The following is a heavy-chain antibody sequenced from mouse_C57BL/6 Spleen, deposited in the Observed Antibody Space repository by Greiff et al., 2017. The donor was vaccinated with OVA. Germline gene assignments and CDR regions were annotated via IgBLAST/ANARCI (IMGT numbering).Heavy chain of an antibody. CDR2: ISSGGSYT. CDR1: GFTFSSYG. J-gene: IGHJ3*01. D-gene: IGHD2-1*01. Sequence: EVQVVESGGDLVKPGGSLKLSCAASGFTFSSYGMSWVRQTPDKRLEWVATISSGGSYTYYPDSVKGRFTISRDNAKNTLYLQMSSLKSEDTAMYYCARHSTMDMFAYWGQGTLVTVSA. V-gene: IGHV5-6*01. CDR3: ARHSTMDMFAY.